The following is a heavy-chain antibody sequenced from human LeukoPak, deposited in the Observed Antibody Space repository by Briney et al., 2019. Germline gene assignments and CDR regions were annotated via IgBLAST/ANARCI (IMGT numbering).Heavy chain of an antibody. Sequence: GGSLRLSCTASGFTFNRDWTAWVRQAPGKGPEWEANIKEDGSEKNYVDSVKGRFTISRDNAENSVYLQMNDLRAEDTGVYYCVTKEPPTSGWSYWGQGTLVTVSS. CDR3: VTKEPPTSGWSY. V-gene: IGHV3-7*01. D-gene: IGHD6-19*01. CDR2: IKEDGSEK. CDR1: GFTFNRDW. J-gene: IGHJ4*02.